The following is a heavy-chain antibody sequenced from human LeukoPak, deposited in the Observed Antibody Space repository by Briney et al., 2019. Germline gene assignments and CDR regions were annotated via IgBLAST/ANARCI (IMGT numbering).Heavy chain of an antibody. D-gene: IGHD6-19*01. CDR2: ISGSGGST. CDR1: GFTFSNAW. V-gene: IGHV3-23*01. CDR3: AKSEQWLARFPNDY. J-gene: IGHJ4*02. Sequence: GGSLRLSCAASGFTFSNAWMSWVRQAPGKGLEWVSAISGSGGSTYYADSVKGRFTISRDNSKNTLYLQMNSLRAEDTAVYYCAKSEQWLARFPNDYWGQGTLVTVSS.